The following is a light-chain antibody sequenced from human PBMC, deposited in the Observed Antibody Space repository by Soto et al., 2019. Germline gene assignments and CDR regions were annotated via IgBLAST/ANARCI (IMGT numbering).Light chain of an antibody. Sequence: QSVLTQPPSASGTPGQRVTISCSGSSSNIGSNTVNWYQQLAGTAPKLLIYSNNYRPSGVPDRFSGSKSGTSASLAISGLQSEDSADYYCAAWDDSLNAVVFGGGTKLTVL. CDR3: AAWDDSLNAVV. CDR2: SNN. V-gene: IGLV1-44*01. J-gene: IGLJ2*01. CDR1: SSNIGSNT.